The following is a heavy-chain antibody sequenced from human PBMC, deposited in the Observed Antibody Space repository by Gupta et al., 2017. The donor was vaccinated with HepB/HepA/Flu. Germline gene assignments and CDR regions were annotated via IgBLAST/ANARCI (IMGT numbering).Heavy chain of an antibody. V-gene: IGHV1-69*06. CDR2: IIPSFGTA. CDR1: GGTFSSYA. D-gene: IGHD6-13*01. Sequence: QVQLVQSGAEVNKPGSSVKVSCKASGGTFSSYAISWVRQAPGQGLEWMGGIIPSFGTANYAQKCQGRVTSTADKSTSTAYMELSSLRSEDTAVYYCARDTVAAAGTIWTYFDYWGQGTLVTVSS. CDR3: ARDTVAAAGTIWTYFDY. J-gene: IGHJ4*02.